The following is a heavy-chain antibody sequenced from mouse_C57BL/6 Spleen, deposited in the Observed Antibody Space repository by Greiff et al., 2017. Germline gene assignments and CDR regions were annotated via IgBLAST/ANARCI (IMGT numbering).Heavy chain of an antibody. J-gene: IGHJ4*01. Sequence: QVQLQQPGAELVKPGASVKLSCTASGYTFTSYWMDWVKQRPGRGHEGIGRMDTNSGGTKYNEKFKSKATLTVNKPSSTAYKPLSSLTSEDSAVYYWARGQYGLDYWGQGTSVTVSS. CDR3: ARGQYGLDY. CDR2: MDTNSGGT. D-gene: IGHD6-1*01. CDR1: GYTFTSYW. V-gene: IGHV1-72*01.